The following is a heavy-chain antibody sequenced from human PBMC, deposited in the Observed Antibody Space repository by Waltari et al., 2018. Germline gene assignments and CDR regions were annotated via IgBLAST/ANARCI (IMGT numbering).Heavy chain of an antibody. CDR1: GITLSSNG. CDR3: ARQFAY. Sequence: VQLVESGGGLVQPGGSLRLSCATSGITLSSNGMNWVRQAPGNGLEWVSYISGSGSTIYYADSVRGRFTISRDTANNSLYLQMNNLRADDTGVYYCARQFAYWGQGALVTVSS. J-gene: IGHJ4*02. CDR2: ISGSGSTI. V-gene: IGHV3-48*03.